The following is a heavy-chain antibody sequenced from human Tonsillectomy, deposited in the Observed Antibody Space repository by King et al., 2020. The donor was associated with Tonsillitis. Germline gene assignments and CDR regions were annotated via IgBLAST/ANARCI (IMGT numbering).Heavy chain of an antibody. CDR2: VYHSGST. D-gene: IGHD2-21*01. Sequence: VQLQESGPGLVKPSETLSLTCRVSGDSISNYYWNWIRQPPGKGLEWIGYVYHSGSTNYNPSLKSRVTMSADTAKNQFSLMVTSVTAADTAVYYCARNLRGLYSFDYWGRGTPVIVSS. CDR3: ARNLRGLYSFDY. V-gene: IGHV4-59*01. CDR1: GDSISNYY. J-gene: IGHJ4*02.